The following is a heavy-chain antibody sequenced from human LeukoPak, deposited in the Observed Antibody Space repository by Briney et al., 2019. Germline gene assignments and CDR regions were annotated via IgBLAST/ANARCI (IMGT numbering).Heavy chain of an antibody. CDR3: ARDIDSSGYQFDY. Sequence: PSETLSLTCAVYGGSFSGYYWSWIRQPPGKGLEWIGEINHSGSTNYNPSLKSRVTISVDTSKNQFSLKLSSVTAADTAVYYCARDIDSSGYQFDYWGQGTLVTVSS. D-gene: IGHD3-22*01. CDR1: GGSFSGYY. CDR2: INHSGST. V-gene: IGHV4-34*01. J-gene: IGHJ4*02.